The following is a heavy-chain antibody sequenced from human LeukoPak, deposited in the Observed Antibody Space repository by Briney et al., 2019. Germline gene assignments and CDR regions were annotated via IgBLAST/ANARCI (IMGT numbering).Heavy chain of an antibody. J-gene: IGHJ4*02. CDR3: ARGLGDCSGGACSV. CDR1: GYLFSLFW. Sequence: GGSLSLFCAASGYLFSLFWKHWARQARGKGLVWVKRINTEGSSTNYGDSVKGRFTISRDNAKSTLILQINSLRADDTAVYYCARGLGDCSGGACSVWGQGTLVTVSS. D-gene: IGHD2-15*01. V-gene: IGHV3-74*01. CDR2: INTEGSST.